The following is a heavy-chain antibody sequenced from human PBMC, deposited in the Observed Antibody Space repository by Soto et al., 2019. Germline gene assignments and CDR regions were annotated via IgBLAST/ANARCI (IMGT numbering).Heavy chain of an antibody. D-gene: IGHD3-16*01. CDR2: VYYRGNT. J-gene: IGHJ3*02. CDR1: GVSLTSSS. V-gene: IGHV4-59*01. Sequence: SETLSLTCTVSGVSLTSSSLNWIRQPPGGGLEWIGNVYYRGNTDYNPSLKSRIAISIDTSKSHFSLQLTPVTAADTAFHYCAVGGGGGAFDIWGQGTLVNVSS. CDR3: AVGGGGGAFDI.